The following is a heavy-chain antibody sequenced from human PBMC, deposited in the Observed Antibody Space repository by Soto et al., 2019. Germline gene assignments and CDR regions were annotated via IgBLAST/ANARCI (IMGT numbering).Heavy chain of an antibody. D-gene: IGHD3-22*01. V-gene: IGHV4-38-2*01. CDR3: ARATGGYYHSSGYYPSYYFDY. Sequence: SETLSLTCAVSGYSISSGYYWGWIRQPPGKGLEWIGSIYHSGSTYYNPSLKSRVTISVDTSKNQFSLKLSSVTAADTAVYYCARATGGYYHSSGYYPSYYFDYWGQGTLVTVSS. J-gene: IGHJ4*02. CDR1: GYSISSGYY. CDR2: IYHSGST.